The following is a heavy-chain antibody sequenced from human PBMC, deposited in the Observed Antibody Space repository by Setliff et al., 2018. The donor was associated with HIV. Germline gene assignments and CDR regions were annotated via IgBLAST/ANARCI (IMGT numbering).Heavy chain of an antibody. CDR2: IYYSGSS. J-gene: IGHJ3*02. CDR3: ARGPGAATGEAFDI. D-gene: IGHD7-27*01. CDR1: GGSISSYY. Sequence: KPSETLSLTCTVSGGSISSYYWSWIRQPPGKGLEWIGYIYYSGSSNHNPSLKSRVTISVDTSKNQFSLKLSSVTAADTAVYYCARGPGAATGEAFDIWGPGTMVTVSS. V-gene: IGHV4-59*01.